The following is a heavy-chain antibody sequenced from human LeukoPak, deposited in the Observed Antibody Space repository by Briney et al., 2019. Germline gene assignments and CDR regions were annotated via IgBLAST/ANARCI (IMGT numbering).Heavy chain of an antibody. CDR2: IYHSGST. V-gene: IGHV4-30-2*01. CDR3: ARGGRTSRGQSSPRRNWFAP. CDR1: GGSISSGGYS. Sequence: SQTLSLTCAVAGGSISSGGYSWSWIRQPPGKGLEWIGYIYHSGSTYYNPSLKSRVTISVDRSKNLFSLKRRAVTAADTAVYYCARGGRTSRGQSSPRRNWFAPWGQGTLVTVSS. J-gene: IGHJ5*02. D-gene: IGHD1-1*01.